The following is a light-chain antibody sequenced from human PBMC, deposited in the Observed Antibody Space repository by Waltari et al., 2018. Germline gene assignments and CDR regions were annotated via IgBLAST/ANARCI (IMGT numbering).Light chain of an antibody. Sequence: HSALTQPASVSGSPGQSITISCTGTSSDVGGYNYVSWYQKHPGKAPKLMLYNVSNRPSGVPNRFSGSKSGNTAALTISGLQAEDEADYYCSSYISSDTLELFGGGTSLTVL. CDR3: SSYISSDTLEL. CDR2: NVS. V-gene: IGLV2-14*03. CDR1: SSDVGGYNY. J-gene: IGLJ2*01.